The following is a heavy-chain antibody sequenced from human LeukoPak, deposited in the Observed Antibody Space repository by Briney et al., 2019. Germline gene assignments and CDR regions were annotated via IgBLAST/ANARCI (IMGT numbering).Heavy chain of an antibody. J-gene: IGHJ5*02. D-gene: IGHD3-10*01. Sequence: GGPLRLSCAASGFTFSSYWMSWVRHAPGKGLEWVANIKQDGSEKYYVDSVKGRFTISRDNAKNSLYLKMNSLRAEDTAVYYCARDRYYGSGSYYRGWFDPWGQGTLVTVSS. CDR2: IKQDGSEK. CDR1: GFTFSSYW. V-gene: IGHV3-7*04. CDR3: ARDRYYGSGSYYRGWFDP.